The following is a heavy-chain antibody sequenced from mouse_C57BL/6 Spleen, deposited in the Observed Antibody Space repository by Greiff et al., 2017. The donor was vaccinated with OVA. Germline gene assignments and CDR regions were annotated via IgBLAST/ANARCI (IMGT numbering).Heavy chain of an antibody. D-gene: IGHD3-2*01. CDR3: ARGREPDIFAY. CDR1: GYSFTSYY. V-gene: IGHV1-66*01. J-gene: IGHJ3*01. Sequence: VQLQQSGPELVKPGASVKISCKASGYSFTSYYIHWVKQRPGQGLEWIGWIYPGSGNTKYNEKFKGKATLTADTSSSTAYMQLSSLTSEDSAVYYCARGREPDIFAYWGQGTLVTVSA. CDR2: IYPGSGNT.